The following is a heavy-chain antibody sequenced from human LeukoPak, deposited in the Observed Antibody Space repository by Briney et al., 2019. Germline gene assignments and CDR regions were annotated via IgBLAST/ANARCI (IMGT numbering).Heavy chain of an antibody. V-gene: IGHV3-21*01. Sequence: PGGSLRLSCAASGFTFSSYSMNWVRQAPGKGLEWVSSISSSSSYIYYADSVKGRFTISRDNAKNSLYLQMNSLRAEDTAVYYCARTYYDISTGYYLSAFDIWGQGTMVTVSS. CDR2: ISSSSSYI. CDR1: GFTFSSYS. CDR3: ARTYYDISTGYYLSAFDI. D-gene: IGHD3-9*01. J-gene: IGHJ3*02.